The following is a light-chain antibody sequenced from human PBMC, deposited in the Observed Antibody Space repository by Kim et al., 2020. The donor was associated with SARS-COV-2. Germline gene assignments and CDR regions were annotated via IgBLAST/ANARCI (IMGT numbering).Light chain of an antibody. Sequence: SLSPGERATLSCRASQSVSTNLAWYQQTPGQAPRLLIFAASSRATGIPDGFSGSGSGTDFSLTISRLEPEDFAVYYCQQNDRSPWTFGQGTKVDIK. CDR2: AAS. CDR3: QQNDRSPWT. CDR1: QSVSTN. V-gene: IGKV3-20*01. J-gene: IGKJ1*01.